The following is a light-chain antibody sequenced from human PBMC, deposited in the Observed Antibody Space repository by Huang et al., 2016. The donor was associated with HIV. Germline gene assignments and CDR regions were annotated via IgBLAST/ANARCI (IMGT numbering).Light chain of an antibody. Sequence: AIQLTQSPSSLSASVGDRVTVTCRTSQGINSALAWYQQKPGKPPKLLSSDASTLRGGVPSRFSGSGSGTNFTLTINNLQPEDFATYYCQQVNDYPPTFGGGTKVEIK. CDR2: DAS. CDR3: QQVNDYPPT. CDR1: QGINSA. J-gene: IGKJ4*01. V-gene: IGKV1D-13*01.